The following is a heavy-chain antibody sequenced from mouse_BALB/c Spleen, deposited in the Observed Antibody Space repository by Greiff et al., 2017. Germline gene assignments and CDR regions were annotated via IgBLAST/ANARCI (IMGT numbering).Heavy chain of an antibody. CDR3: ARAYYYGSSYYYAMDY. CDR2: IWGDGST. Sequence: VMLVESGPGLVAPSQSLSITCTVSGFSLTGYGVNWVRQPPGKGLEWLGMIWGDGSTDYNSALKSRLSISKDNSKSQVFLKMNSLQTDDTARYYCARAYYYGSSYYYAMDYWGQGTSVTVSS. D-gene: IGHD1-1*01. CDR1: GFSLTGYG. J-gene: IGHJ4*01. V-gene: IGHV2-6-7*01.